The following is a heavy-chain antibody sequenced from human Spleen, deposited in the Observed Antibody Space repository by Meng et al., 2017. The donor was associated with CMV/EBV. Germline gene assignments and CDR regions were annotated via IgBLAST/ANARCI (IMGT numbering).Heavy chain of an antibody. CDR1: GFTFATDW. Sequence: GFTFATDWMHWVRQAPGKGLAWVSRISTDGNSRSYADSVKGRFTISRDNAKKTVYLQMDSLSVEDTAVYYCTREGVPAAIAGRWFDPWGQGTLVTVSS. D-gene: IGHD2-2*01. CDR3: TREGVPAAIAGRWFDP. V-gene: IGHV3-74*01. J-gene: IGHJ5*02. CDR2: ISTDGNSR.